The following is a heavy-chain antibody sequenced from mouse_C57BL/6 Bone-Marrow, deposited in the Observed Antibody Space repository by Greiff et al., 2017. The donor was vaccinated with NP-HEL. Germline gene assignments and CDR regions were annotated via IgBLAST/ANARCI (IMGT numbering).Heavy chain of an antibody. D-gene: IGHD1-2*01. CDR3: TRGLLRPDY. V-gene: IGHV14-4*01. CDR2: IDPENGDT. Sequence: EVQRVESGAELVRPGASVKLSCTASGFNIKDDYMHWVKQRPEQGLEWIGWIDPENGDTEYASKFQGKATITADTSSNTAYLQLSSLTSEDTAVYYCTRGLLRPDYWGQGTTLTVSS. CDR1: GFNIKDDY. J-gene: IGHJ2*01.